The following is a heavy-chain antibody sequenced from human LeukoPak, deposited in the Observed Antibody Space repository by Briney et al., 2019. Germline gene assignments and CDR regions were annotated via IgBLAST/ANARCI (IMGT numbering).Heavy chain of an antibody. V-gene: IGHV4-4*09. CDR3: ASTRGGVAVSGRGDFDI. Sequence: PSETLSLTCGVSGASISSYYWSWIRQSPGKGLEWIGYIHHSGSTDYHPSLKGRVTISADTSQSQFSLSLTSVTAADMAVYFCASTRGGVAVSGRGDFDIWGQGTVVTVSP. D-gene: IGHD6-19*01. J-gene: IGHJ3*02. CDR2: IHHSGST. CDR1: GASISSYY.